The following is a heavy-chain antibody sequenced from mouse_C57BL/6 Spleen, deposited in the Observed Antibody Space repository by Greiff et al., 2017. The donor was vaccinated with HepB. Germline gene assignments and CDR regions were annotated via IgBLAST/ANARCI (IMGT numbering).Heavy chain of an antibody. J-gene: IGHJ1*03. V-gene: IGHV1-19*01. CDR1: GYTFTDYY. Sequence: VQLQQSGPVLVKPGASVKMSCKASGYTFTDYYMNWVKQSHGKSLEWIGVINPYNGGTSYNQKFKGKATLTVDKSSSTAYMELNSLTSEDSAVYYCARPYHGNTGPYWYFDVWGTGTTVTVSS. CDR2: INPYNGGT. CDR3: ARPYHGNTGPYWYFDV. D-gene: IGHD2-1*01.